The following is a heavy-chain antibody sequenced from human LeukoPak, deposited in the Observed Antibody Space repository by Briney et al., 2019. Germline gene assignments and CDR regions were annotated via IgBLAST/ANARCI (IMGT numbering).Heavy chain of an antibody. CDR1: GFTFSSYV. V-gene: IGHV3-48*03. Sequence: GGSLRLSCAASGFTFSSYVMNWVRQAPGKGLEWVSYISSSGGTIYYADSVRGRFTITRDNAKNTLYLQMNSLRAEDTAVYYCAKLGITMIGGVWGRGTTVTISS. CDR2: ISSSGGTI. CDR3: AKLGITMIGGV. J-gene: IGHJ6*04. D-gene: IGHD3-10*02.